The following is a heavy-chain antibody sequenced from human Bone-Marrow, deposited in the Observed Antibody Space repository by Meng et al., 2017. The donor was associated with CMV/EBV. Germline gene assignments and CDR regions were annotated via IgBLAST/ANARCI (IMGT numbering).Heavy chain of an antibody. Sequence: GESLKISCAASGFTFSSYAMHWVRQAPGKGLEWVAVISYDGSNKYYADSVKGRFTISRDNSKNTLYLQMNSLRAEDTAVYYCAKDPPGIAAAGPYFDYWGQGTLVTVSS. CDR2: ISYDGSNK. J-gene: IGHJ4*02. V-gene: IGHV3-30*04. D-gene: IGHD6-13*01. CDR3: AKDPPGIAAAGPYFDY. CDR1: GFTFSSYA.